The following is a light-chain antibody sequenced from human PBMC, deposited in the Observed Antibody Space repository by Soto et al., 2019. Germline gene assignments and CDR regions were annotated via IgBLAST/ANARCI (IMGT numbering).Light chain of an antibody. J-gene: IGKJ1*01. Sequence: EIVLTQSPGTLSLSPGEKATLSCRAIQSVSSNYLAWYQQKPGQAPRPLIYGASSRAIGIPDRFSGSGSGTDFTLTISRLEPEDFAVYYCQQYASLPRTFGQGTKV. CDR1: QSVSSNY. CDR2: GAS. CDR3: QQYASLPRT. V-gene: IGKV3-20*01.